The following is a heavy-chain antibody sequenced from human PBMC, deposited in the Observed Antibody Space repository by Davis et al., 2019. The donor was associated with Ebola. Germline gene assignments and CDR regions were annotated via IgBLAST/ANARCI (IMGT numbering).Heavy chain of an antibody. V-gene: IGHV3-74*01. CDR3: ARHVNGDFWYFDL. CDR1: GFTFSTYW. D-gene: IGHD4-17*01. J-gene: IGHJ2*01. CDR2: ITSDGSST. Sequence: HTGGSLRLSCAASGFTFSTYWMHWVRHVPGKGLVWVSRITSDGSSTFYADSVKGRFTISRDNAKNTLYLQMNSLRAEDTAVYYCARHVNGDFWYFDLWGRGTRVTVSS.